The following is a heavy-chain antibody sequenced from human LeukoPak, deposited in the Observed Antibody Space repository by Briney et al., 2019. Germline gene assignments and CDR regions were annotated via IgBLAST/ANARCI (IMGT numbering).Heavy chain of an antibody. CDR2: ISSSGSYI. CDR1: GFTFSSYS. J-gene: IGHJ5*02. CDR3: ARAGGYCSGGSCYRGYSWFDP. D-gene: IGHD2-15*01. Sequence: GGSLRLSCAASGFTFSSYSMNWVRQAPGKGLEWVSSISSSGSYIYYADSVKGRFTISRDNAKNSLYLQMNSLRAEDTAVYYCARAGGYCSGGSCYRGYSWFDPWGQGTLVTVSS. V-gene: IGHV3-21*01.